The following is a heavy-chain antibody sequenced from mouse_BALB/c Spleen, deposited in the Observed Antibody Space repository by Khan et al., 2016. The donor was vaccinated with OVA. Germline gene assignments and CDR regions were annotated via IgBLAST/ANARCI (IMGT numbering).Heavy chain of an antibody. CDR2: FNPSTDYA. D-gene: IGHD1-1*01. V-gene: IGHV1-7*01. Sequence: QVQLQQSGTELAKPGPSVKMSCKASGYTFSTYWMHWVKQRPGQGLEWIGYFNPSTDYADFNQKFKDKATLTADKSSSTAFMQLSSLTSEDSAVYYCTRLGSYYGSTFVFWGQGTTLTVSS. CDR3: TRLGSYYGSTFVF. CDR1: GYTFSTYW. J-gene: IGHJ2*01.